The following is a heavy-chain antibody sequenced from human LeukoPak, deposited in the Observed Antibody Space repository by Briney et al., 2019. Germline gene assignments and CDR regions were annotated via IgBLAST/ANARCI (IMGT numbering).Heavy chain of an antibody. J-gene: IGHJ3*02. CDR1: GGSISSYY. V-gene: IGHV4-59*01. Sequence: SETLSLTCTVSGGSISSYYWGWIRQPPGKGLEWIGYIYYSGSTNYNPSLKSRVTISVDTSKNQFSLKLSSVTAADTAVYYCARTYSSSWYGGFDAFDIWGQGTMVTVSS. CDR3: ARTYSSSWYGGFDAFDI. CDR2: IYYSGST. D-gene: IGHD6-13*01.